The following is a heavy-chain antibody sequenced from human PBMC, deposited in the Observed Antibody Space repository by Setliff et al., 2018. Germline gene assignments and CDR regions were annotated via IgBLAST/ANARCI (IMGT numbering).Heavy chain of an antibody. CDR3: ARAHTWSLPNDNSGYPGWFDP. J-gene: IGHJ5*02. D-gene: IGHD3-22*01. CDR2: IHHSGKA. CDR1: GFSISSGYY. Sequence: LETLSLTCAVSGFSISSGYYWGWIRQPPGKGLEWIVNIHHSGKAYYNPSLKSRVTMSVDTSKNHVSLKLSSVTAADTAVYYCARAHTWSLPNDNSGYPGWFDPWGQGTLVTV. V-gene: IGHV4-38-2*01.